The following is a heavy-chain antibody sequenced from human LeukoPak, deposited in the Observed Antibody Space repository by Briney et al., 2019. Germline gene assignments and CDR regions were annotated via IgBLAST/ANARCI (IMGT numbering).Heavy chain of an antibody. Sequence: GGSLRLSCAASGFTFSSYSMNWVRQAPGKGLEWVSSIRSSSSYIYYEDAVKGRFTISRDNAKNSLYLQMNSLRAEDTAVYYCARDGKSGSYVNFQHWGQGTLVTVSS. CDR3: ARDGKSGSYVNFQH. CDR1: GFTFSSYS. V-gene: IGHV3-21*01. CDR2: IRSSSSYI. D-gene: IGHD1-26*01. J-gene: IGHJ1*01.